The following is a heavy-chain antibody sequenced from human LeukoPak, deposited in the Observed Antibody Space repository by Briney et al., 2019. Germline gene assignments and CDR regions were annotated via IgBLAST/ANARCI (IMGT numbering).Heavy chain of an antibody. CDR1: GGSISSYY. CDR2: IYYSGST. J-gene: IGHJ5*02. CDR3: AREMNLGYCSGGSCYNWFDP. V-gene: IGHV4-59*01. Sequence: PSETLSLTCTVSGGSISSYYWSWIRQPPGKGLEWIGYIYYSGSTNYNPPLKSRVTISVDTSKNQFSLKLSSVTAADTAVYYCAREMNLGYCSGGSCYNWFDPWGQGTLVTVSS. D-gene: IGHD2-15*01.